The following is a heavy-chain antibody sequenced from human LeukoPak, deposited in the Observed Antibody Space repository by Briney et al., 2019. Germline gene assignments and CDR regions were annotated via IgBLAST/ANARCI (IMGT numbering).Heavy chain of an antibody. J-gene: IGHJ4*02. V-gene: IGHV1-2*02. Sequence: GASVTVSCTGSVYTFTDYYIHWVRQAPGQGLEWMGWINPKSGGTNYAQKFQGRVTMTRDTSISTAYMELRSDDTAVYYCATLGISGYFRDYWGQGTLVTVSS. CDR2: INPKSGGT. CDR3: ATLGISGYFRDY. D-gene: IGHD3-22*01. CDR1: VYTFTDYY.